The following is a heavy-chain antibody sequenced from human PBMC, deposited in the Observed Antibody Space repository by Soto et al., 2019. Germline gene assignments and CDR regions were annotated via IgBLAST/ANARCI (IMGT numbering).Heavy chain of an antibody. CDR1: GGSISSGDYY. CDR3: AREKYDSSGRNWFDP. J-gene: IGHJ5*02. CDR2: IYYSGST. D-gene: IGHD3-22*01. Sequence: SETLSLTCTVSGGSISSGDYYWSWIRQPPGKGLEWIGYIYYSGSTYYNPSLKSRVTISVDTSKNQFSLKLSSVTAADTAVDYCAREKYDSSGRNWFDPWGQGTLVTVSS. V-gene: IGHV4-30-4*01.